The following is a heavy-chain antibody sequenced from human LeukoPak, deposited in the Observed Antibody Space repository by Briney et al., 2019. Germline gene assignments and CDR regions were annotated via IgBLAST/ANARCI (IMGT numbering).Heavy chain of an antibody. V-gene: IGHV1-8*01. CDR3: ARGGGAVALNNWFDP. CDR2: MNPNSGNT. J-gene: IGHJ5*02. Sequence: ASVKVSCKASGYTFTSYDINWVRQATGQGLEWMGWMNPNSGNTGYAQKFQGRVTMTRNTSISTAYMELSSLRSEDTAVYYCARGGGAVALNNWFDPWGQGTLVAVSS. CDR1: GYTFTSYD. D-gene: IGHD6-19*01.